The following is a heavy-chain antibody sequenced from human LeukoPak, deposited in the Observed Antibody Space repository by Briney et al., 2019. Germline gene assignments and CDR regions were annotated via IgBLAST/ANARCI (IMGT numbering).Heavy chain of an antibody. CDR1: GFTFSSYG. D-gene: IGHD4/OR15-4a*01. CDR2: IWYDGTNK. CDR3: ARYGANYYYAMDV. V-gene: IGHV3-33*01. Sequence: GAPLRLSCAASGFTFSSYGMHWVRPAPGKGLEWVAVIWYDGTNKDYAGSVKGRFTISRDNSKNTLYLQMNSLRAEDTAVYYCARYGANYYYAMDVWGQGTTVTVSS. J-gene: IGHJ6*02.